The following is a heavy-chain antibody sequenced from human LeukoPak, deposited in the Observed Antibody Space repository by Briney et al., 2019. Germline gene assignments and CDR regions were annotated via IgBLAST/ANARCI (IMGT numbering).Heavy chain of an antibody. D-gene: IGHD5-18*01. CDR2: INHSGST. CDR1: GGSPSGYY. CDR3: ARWRRGYSYGLLLLDAFDI. V-gene: IGHV4-34*01. J-gene: IGHJ3*02. Sequence: LETLSLTCAVYGGSPSGYYWSWTRQPPGKGLEWIGEINHSGSTNYNPSLKSRVTISVDTSKNQFSLKLSSVTAADTAVYYCARWRRGYSYGLLLLDAFDIWGQGTMVTVSS.